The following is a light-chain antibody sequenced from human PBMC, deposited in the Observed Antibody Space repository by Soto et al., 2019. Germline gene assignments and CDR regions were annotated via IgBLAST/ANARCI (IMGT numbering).Light chain of an antibody. J-gene: IGKJ1*01. CDR1: QSVSSTY. V-gene: IGKV3-20*01. CDR2: GAS. Sequence: EIVMTQSPATLSLSPGERATLSCRASQSVSSTYLGWYQQKPGQAPRLLISGASSRATGIPDRFSGSGSGTDFTLTISRLEPEDFAIYYCRHYNNWPPETFGQGTKVDIK. CDR3: RHYNNWPPET.